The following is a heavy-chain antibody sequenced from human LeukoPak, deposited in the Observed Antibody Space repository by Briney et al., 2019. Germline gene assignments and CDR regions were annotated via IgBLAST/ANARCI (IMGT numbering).Heavy chain of an antibody. V-gene: IGHV4-31*03. D-gene: IGHD1-1*01. CDR2: IYYSGST. J-gene: IGHJ4*02. CDR1: GGSISSGGYY. Sequence: PSETLSLTCTVSGGSISSGGYYWSWIRQHPGKGLEWIGYIYYSGSTYYNPSLKSRVTISVDTSKNQFSLKLSSVTAADTAVYYCAREVVEQWKRSFDYWGQGTLVTVSS. CDR3: AREVVEQWKRSFDY.